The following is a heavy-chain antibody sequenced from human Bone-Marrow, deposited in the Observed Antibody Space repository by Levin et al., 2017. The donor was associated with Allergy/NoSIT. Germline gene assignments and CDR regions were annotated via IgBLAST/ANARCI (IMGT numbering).Heavy chain of an antibody. V-gene: IGHV4-59*01. CDR1: GGSLSSYS. J-gene: IGHJ6*02. Sequence: SETLSLTCTVSGGSLSSYSWSWIRQLPGRGLEWVGYIHNSGTTNYNSALMSRLTMSLDTSNNPFSLKLRSVTTADTAIYYCASLSPGNYYSYSFDVWGQGATVTVSS. CDR2: IHNSGTT. CDR3: ASLSPGNYYSYSFDV.